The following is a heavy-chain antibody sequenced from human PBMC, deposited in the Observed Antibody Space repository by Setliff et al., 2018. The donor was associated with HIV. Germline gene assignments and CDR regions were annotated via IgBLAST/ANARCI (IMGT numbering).Heavy chain of an antibody. D-gene: IGHD5-18*01. V-gene: IGHV4-34*01. CDR2: INHSGDT. J-gene: IGHJ5*02. CDR1: GGSLSGHY. Sequence: PSETLSLTCAVYGGSLSGHYWSWVRQPPGRGLKWIGEINHSGDTNYNPSLKSRVTISLDTSKSQFSLKLTSVTAADTAVYYCAIDHVTNIAESGYGYTRIDPWGPGISVTVSS. CDR3: AIDHVTNIAESGYGYTRIDP.